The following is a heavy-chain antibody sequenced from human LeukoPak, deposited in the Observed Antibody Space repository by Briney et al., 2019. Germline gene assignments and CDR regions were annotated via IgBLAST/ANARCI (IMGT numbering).Heavy chain of an antibody. CDR3: ARGARDYYDSSLPGYAFDI. Sequence: GGPLSLSCAVSGFPFSDFAMSWVRQAPGKGLEWVAVIWYDGSNKYYADSVKGRFTISRDNSKNTLYLQMNSLRAEDTAVYYCARGARDYYDSSLPGYAFDIWGQGTMVTVSS. V-gene: IGHV3-33*08. CDR1: GFPFSDFA. CDR2: IWYDGSNK. J-gene: IGHJ3*02. D-gene: IGHD3-22*01.